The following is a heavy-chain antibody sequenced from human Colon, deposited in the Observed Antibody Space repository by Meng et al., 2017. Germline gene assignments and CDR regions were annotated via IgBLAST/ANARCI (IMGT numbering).Heavy chain of an antibody. CDR1: GGSLSSGNDY. CDR3: ATGPGYSSGLDS. J-gene: IGHJ4*02. Sequence: QVQLQGSGPGLWRPSETLSLTCTVSGGSLSSGNDYWSWIRQAPGKGLEWIGYISYSGNSLYNPSLKSRVDISTDTSRRQCSLKFNSVTAADTAIYYCATGPGYSSGLDSWGRGALVTVSS. D-gene: IGHD6-19*01. CDR2: ISYSGNS. V-gene: IGHV4-61*01.